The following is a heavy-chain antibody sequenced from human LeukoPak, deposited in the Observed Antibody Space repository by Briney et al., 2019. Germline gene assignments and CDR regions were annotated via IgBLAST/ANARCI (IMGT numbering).Heavy chain of an antibody. CDR2: IYYSGST. CDR3: ARHLRSGVTTDY. J-gene: IGHJ4*02. CDR1: GGSISSSDYY. V-gene: IGHV4-39*01. D-gene: IGHD4-17*01. Sequence: SETLSLTCTVSGGSISSSDYYWGWIRQPPGKGLEWIGNIYYSGSTYYNPSLKSRVTISVDTSKNQFSLKLSSVTAADTAMYYCARHLRSGVTTDYWGQGTLVTVSS.